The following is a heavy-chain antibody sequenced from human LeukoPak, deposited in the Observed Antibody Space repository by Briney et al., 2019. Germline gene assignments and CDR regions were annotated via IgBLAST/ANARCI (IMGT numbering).Heavy chain of an antibody. CDR2: ISWNSGSI. CDR1: GFTFDDYA. J-gene: IGHJ3*02. V-gene: IGHV3-9*03. CDR3: AKAEGGWLTDAFDI. Sequence: GRSLRLSCAASGFTFDDYAMHWVRQAPGKGLEWVSGISWNSGSIGYADSVKGRFTISRDNAKNSLYLQMNSLRAEDMALYYCAKAEGGWLTDAFDIWGQGTMVTVSS. D-gene: IGHD6-19*01.